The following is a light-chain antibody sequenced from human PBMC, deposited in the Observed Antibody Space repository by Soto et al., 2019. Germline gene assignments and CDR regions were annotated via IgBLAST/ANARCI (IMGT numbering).Light chain of an antibody. V-gene: IGKV3-11*01. J-gene: IGKJ5*01. CDR2: DAS. Sequence: EIVLTLSPATLSLSPGERATLSCNPSQRVSRYLAWYQQKPGQAPRLLIYDASNKATGIPARFSGRGSGTDFTLTSSSLKPEVFAVYCCQQRINWPPITFGQGTRLEI. CDR1: QRVSRY. CDR3: QQRINWPPIT.